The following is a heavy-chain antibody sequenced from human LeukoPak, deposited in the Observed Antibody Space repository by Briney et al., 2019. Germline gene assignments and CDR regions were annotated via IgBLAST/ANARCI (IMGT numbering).Heavy chain of an antibody. CDR2: IYYSGNT. D-gene: IGHD2-15*01. J-gene: IGHJ5*02. Sequence: SETLSLTCTISGGSISTSSYYWAWIRQPPGKGLEWIGSIYYSGNTYYNSSLESRVAISVDTSDKHFSLELTSVTAADTAVYYCARPRSLAAPSSWFDPWGQGTLVIVSS. V-gene: IGHV4-39*01. CDR3: ARPRSLAAPSSWFDP. CDR1: GGSISTSSYY.